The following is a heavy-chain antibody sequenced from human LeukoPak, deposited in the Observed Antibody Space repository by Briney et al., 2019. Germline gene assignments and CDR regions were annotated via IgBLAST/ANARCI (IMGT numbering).Heavy chain of an antibody. Sequence: SETLSLTCTVSGGSISSSSYYWGWIRQPPGKGLEWIGSIYHSGSTYYNPSLKSRVTISVDTSKNQFSLKLSSVTAADTAVYYCAREAAASPDDYWGQGTLVTVSS. J-gene: IGHJ4*02. CDR1: GGSISSSSYY. CDR2: IYHSGST. D-gene: IGHD6-13*01. CDR3: AREAAASPDDY. V-gene: IGHV4-39*07.